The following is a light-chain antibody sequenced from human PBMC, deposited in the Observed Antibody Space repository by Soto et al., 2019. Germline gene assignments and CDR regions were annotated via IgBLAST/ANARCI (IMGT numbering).Light chain of an antibody. CDR1: QSVSGSY. Sequence: EIVLTQSPGTLSLSPGERATLSCRASQSVSGSYLAWYQQKPGQAPRLLIYGASSRATGIPDRFSGSGSGSDFTLTTGVLEPEEFAVYYCEQYGSSPLTFGGGNKVEIK. J-gene: IGKJ4*01. CDR3: EQYGSSPLT. V-gene: IGKV3-20*01. CDR2: GAS.